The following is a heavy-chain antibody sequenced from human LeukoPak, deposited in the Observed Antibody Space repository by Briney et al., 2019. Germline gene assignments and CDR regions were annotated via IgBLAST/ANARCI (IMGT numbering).Heavy chain of an antibody. CDR2: VYYSGST. J-gene: IGHJ6*03. CDR3: ARIPVPTVTTIYYYMDV. CDR1: GGPIRSYY. Sequence: SETLSLTCTVSGGPIRSYYWSWIRQSPGKGLEWIGYVYYSGSTNYNPSLKSRVTISVDTSKNQFSLKLNSVTAADTAVYYCARIPVPTVTTIYYYMDVWGKGTTVTVSS. V-gene: IGHV4-59*01. D-gene: IGHD4-11*01.